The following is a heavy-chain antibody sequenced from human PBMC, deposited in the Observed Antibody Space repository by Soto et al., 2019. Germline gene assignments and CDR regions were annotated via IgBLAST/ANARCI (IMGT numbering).Heavy chain of an antibody. CDR2: INPNSGGT. Sequence: ASVKVSCKASGYTFTGYYMHWVRQAPGQGLEWMGWINPNSGGTNYAQKFQGWVTMTRDTSISTAYMELSRLRSDDTAVYYCAREGQDYYGSGSYYTGYYYGMDVWGQGTTVTVSS. V-gene: IGHV1-2*04. CDR3: AREGQDYYGSGSYYTGYYYGMDV. CDR1: GYTFTGYY. D-gene: IGHD3-10*01. J-gene: IGHJ6*02.